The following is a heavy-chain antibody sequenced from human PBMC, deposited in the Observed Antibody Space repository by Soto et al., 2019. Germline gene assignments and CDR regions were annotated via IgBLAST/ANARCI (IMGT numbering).Heavy chain of an antibody. D-gene: IGHD3-10*01. CDR1: GGSISSYY. CDR3: ARAVPMYYYGSGSKWGNWFDP. V-gene: IGHV4-59*01. J-gene: IGHJ5*02. Sequence: SETLSLTCTVSGGSISSYYWSWIRQPPGKGLEWIGYIYYSGSTNYNPSLKSRVTISVDTSKNQFSLKLSSVTAADTAVYYCARAVPMYYYGSGSKWGNWFDPWGQGTLVTVSS. CDR2: IYYSGST.